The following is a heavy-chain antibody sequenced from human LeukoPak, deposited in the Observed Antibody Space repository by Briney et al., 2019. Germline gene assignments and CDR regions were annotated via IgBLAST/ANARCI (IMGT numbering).Heavy chain of an antibody. CDR1: GFTFSSYG. J-gene: IGHJ6*02. CDR3: ARAPFYDILTGLYYYYGMDV. V-gene: IGHV3-30*02. CDR2: IRYDGSNK. D-gene: IGHD3-9*01. Sequence: GGSLRLSCAASGFTFSSYGMHWVRQAPGKGLEWVAFIRYDGSNKYYADSVKGRFTISRDNSKNTLYLQMNSLRAEDTAVYYCARAPFYDILTGLYYYYGMDVWGQGTTVTVSS.